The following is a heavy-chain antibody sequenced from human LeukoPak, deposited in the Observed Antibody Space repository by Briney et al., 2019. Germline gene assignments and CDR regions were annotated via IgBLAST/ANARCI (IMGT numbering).Heavy chain of an antibody. CDR2: ISAYNGNT. J-gene: IGHJ4*02. Sequence: GASVKVSCKASGYTFTSYGISWVRQAPGQGLEWMGWISAYNGNTNYAQKLQGRVTMTTDTSTSTAYMELRSLRSDDTAVYYCARDGRIVGATLNFDYWGQGTLVTVSS. CDR3: ARDGRIVGATLNFDY. V-gene: IGHV1-18*01. D-gene: IGHD1-26*01. CDR1: GYTFTSYG.